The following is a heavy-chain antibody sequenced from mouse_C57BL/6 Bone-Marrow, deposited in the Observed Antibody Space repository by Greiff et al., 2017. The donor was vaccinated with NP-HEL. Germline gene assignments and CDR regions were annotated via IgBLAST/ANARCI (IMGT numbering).Heavy chain of an antibody. J-gene: IGHJ3*01. CDR3: ARRKDYYGFAY. CDR1: GYAFSSSW. D-gene: IGHD1-1*01. CDR2: IYPGDGDT. Sequence: QVQLKESGPELVKPGASVKISCKASGYAFSSSWMNWVKQRLGKGLEWIGRIYPGDGDTNYNGKFKGKATLTADKSSSTAYMQLSSLTSEDSAVYFCARRKDYYGFAYWGQGTLVTVSA. V-gene: IGHV1-82*01.